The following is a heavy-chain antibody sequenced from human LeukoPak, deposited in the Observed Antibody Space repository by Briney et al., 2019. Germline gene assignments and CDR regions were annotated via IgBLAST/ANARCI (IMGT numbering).Heavy chain of an antibody. J-gene: IGHJ4*02. Sequence: PGGSLRLSCAASGFTFSSYAMSWVRQAPGKGLEWVSAISGSGGSTYYADSVRGRFTISRDNSKTTLYLQMNSLRAEDTAVYYCSRRDRKSTSCYKVCYFYYWGPGTLVTVSS. CDR2: ISGSGGST. D-gene: IGHD2-2*02. CDR3: SRRDRKSTSCYKVCYFYY. CDR1: GFTFSSYA. V-gene: IGHV3-23*01.